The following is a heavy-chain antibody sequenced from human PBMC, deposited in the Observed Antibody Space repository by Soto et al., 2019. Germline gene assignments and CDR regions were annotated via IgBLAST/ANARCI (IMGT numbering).Heavy chain of an antibody. V-gene: IGHV3-7*01. Sequence: GGSLRLSCAASGFTFSSYWMSWVRQAPGKGLEWVANIKQDGSEKYYVDSVKGRFTISRDNAKNSLYLQMNSLRAEDTAVYYCARERLGYCTNGVCALLLRYFDYWGQGTLVTVSS. CDR3: ARERLGYCTNGVCALLLRYFDY. J-gene: IGHJ4*02. CDR1: GFTFSSYW. D-gene: IGHD2-8*01. CDR2: IKQDGSEK.